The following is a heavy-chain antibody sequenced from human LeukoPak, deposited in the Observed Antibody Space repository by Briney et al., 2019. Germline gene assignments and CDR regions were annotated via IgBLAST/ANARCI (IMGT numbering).Heavy chain of an antibody. Sequence: GGSLSLSCAASGFTFSTYAMSWVRQAPGKGLEWFSAISGGGGTTHYADSVKGRFTISRDNSMNTLSLQMNSLRAEDTAVYYCANIAVAGTFDYWGQGTLVTVSS. CDR1: GFTFSTYA. CDR2: ISGGGGTT. CDR3: ANIAVAGTFDY. D-gene: IGHD6-19*01. V-gene: IGHV3-23*01. J-gene: IGHJ4*02.